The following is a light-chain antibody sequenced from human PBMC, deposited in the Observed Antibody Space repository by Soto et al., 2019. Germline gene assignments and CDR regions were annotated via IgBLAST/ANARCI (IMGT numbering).Light chain of an antibody. CDR2: GAS. J-gene: IGKJ1*01. CDR3: EQYGSTPRT. V-gene: IGKV3-20*01. Sequence: EIVLTQSPGTLSLSPGERATLSCRARQSVRSNYLAWYQQKPGQTPRLLIYGASSRATGIPDRFSGSGSGTDFTLTISRLDPEDFAVYYCEQYGSTPRTFGQGTKVEFK. CDR1: QSVRSNY.